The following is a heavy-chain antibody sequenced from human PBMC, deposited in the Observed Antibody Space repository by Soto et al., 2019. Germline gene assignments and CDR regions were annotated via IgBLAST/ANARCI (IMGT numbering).Heavy chain of an antibody. J-gene: IGHJ4*02. Sequence: PGGSLRLSCAASGFTFSSYGMSWVRQAPGKGLEWVSAISGGGGSTYYADSVKGRFTISRDNSKNTVYLQMNSLRAEDTALYYCAKGVYSTSSYFDYWGQGTLVTVSS. CDR2: ISGGGGST. CDR3: AKGVYSTSSYFDY. D-gene: IGHD6-6*01. V-gene: IGHV3-23*01. CDR1: GFTFSSYG.